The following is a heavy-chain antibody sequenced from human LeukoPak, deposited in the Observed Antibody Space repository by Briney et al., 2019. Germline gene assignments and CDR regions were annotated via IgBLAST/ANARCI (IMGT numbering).Heavy chain of an antibody. CDR1: GFTFSSYA. V-gene: IGHV3-23*01. Sequence: GGSLRLSCAASGFTFSSYAMSWVRQAPGKGLEWVSAISGSGGSTYYADSVKGRFTISRDNSKNTLYLQMNSLKTEDTAVYYCTRQELSGYYYWGQGTLVTVSS. CDR2: ISGSGGST. D-gene: IGHD3-22*01. CDR3: TRQELSGYYY. J-gene: IGHJ4*02.